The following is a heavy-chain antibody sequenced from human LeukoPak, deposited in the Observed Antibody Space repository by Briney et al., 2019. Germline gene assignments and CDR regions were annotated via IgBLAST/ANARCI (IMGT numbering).Heavy chain of an antibody. V-gene: IGHV3-30*02. J-gene: IGHJ4*02. CDR3: ATYLGGVAYYFDQ. Sequence: GGSLRLSCAASGFTFSSYGMHWVRQAPGKGREWVAFIQYDGSNKYSADSVKGRFTISRDNSKNTLYLQMNSLRAEDTALYYGATYLGGVAYYFDQGAQGPLVTLSS. CDR1: GFTFSSYG. D-gene: IGHD2-8*02. CDR2: IQYDGSNK.